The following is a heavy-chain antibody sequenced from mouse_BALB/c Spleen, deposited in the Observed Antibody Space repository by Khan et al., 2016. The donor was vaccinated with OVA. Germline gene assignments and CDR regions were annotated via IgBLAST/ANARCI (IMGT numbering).Heavy chain of an antibody. V-gene: IGHV3-2*02. J-gene: IGHJ2*01. CDR1: GYSITSGSG. CDR3: ARTARIEY. D-gene: IGHD1-2*01. Sequence: EVQLQESGPGLVKPSQSLSLTCTVTGYSITSGSGWNWIRQFPGNKLEWMGYISYSGSTNYNPSLKSRISFTRDTSKNQFFLQLNSVTTEDTATYYCARTARIEYWGQGTTLTVSS. CDR2: ISYSGST.